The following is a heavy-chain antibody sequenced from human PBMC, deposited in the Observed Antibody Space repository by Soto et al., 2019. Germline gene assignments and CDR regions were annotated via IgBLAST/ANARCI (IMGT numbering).Heavy chain of an antibody. D-gene: IGHD3-10*01. V-gene: IGHV4-4*02. Sequence: SETLSLTCAVSGGSISSSNWWSWVRQPPGKGLEWIGEIYHSGSTNYNPSLKSRVTISVDKSKNQFSLKLSSVTAADTAVYYCASNYYGSGSPLDYWGQGTLVTVS. J-gene: IGHJ4*02. CDR1: GGSISSSNW. CDR3: ASNYYGSGSPLDY. CDR2: IYHSGST.